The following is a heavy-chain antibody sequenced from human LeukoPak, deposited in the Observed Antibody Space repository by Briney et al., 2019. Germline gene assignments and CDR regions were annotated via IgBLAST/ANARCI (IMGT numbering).Heavy chain of an antibody. D-gene: IGHD3-10*01. V-gene: IGHV3-23*01. Sequence: GGSLRLSCAASGFTFSRYAMSWVRQAPGKGLEWVSGISDGGGSTDSADAVKGRFTISRDNSKNTLYLQMNSLRAEDTAVYYCAKHGSGSYYRSFDYWGQGTLVIVSS. CDR1: GFTFSRYA. J-gene: IGHJ4*02. CDR2: ISDGGGST. CDR3: AKHGSGSYYRSFDY.